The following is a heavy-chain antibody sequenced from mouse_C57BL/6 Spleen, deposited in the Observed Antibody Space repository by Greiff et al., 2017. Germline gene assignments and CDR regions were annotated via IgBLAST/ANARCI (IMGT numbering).Heavy chain of an antibody. V-gene: IGHV5-17*01. CDR1: GFTFSDYG. J-gene: IGHJ1*03. D-gene: IGHD1-1*01. CDR2: ISSGSSTI. CDR3: ARRVFYYGSSPYWYFDV. Sequence: EVKLEESGGGLVKPGGSLKLSCAASGFTFSDYGMHWVRQAPEKGLEWVAYISSGSSTIYYADTVKGRFTISRDNAKNTLFLQMTSLRSEDTAMYYCARRVFYYGSSPYWYFDVWGTGTTVTVSS.